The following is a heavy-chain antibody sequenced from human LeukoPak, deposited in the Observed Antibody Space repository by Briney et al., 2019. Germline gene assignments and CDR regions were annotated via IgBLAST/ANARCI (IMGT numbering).Heavy chain of an antibody. CDR3: ARESGSGFDP. J-gene: IGHJ5*02. Sequence: SETLSLTCTASGNSTSSGDYYWSWIRQPAGKGLEWIGRIYTSGSTNYNPSLKSRVTMSVDTSKNQFSLKLSSVTAADTAVYYCARESGSGFDPWGQGTLVTVSS. CDR2: IYTSGST. D-gene: IGHD6-19*01. V-gene: IGHV4-61*02. CDR1: GNSTSSGDYY.